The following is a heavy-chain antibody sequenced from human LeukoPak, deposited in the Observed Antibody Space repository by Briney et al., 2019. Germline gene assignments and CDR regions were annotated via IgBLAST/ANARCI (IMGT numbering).Heavy chain of an antibody. CDR2: ISAYNGNT. CDR1: GYTFTSYG. V-gene: IGHV1-18*01. J-gene: IGHJ6*02. Sequence: ASVKVSCKASGYTFTSYGISWVRQAPGQGLEWMGWISAYNGNTNYAQKLQGRVTMTTDTSTSTAYMELRSLRSDDTAVYYCARDSVPEDYYYGMDVWGQGTTVTVSS. D-gene: IGHD3-10*01. CDR3: ARDSVPEDYYYGMDV.